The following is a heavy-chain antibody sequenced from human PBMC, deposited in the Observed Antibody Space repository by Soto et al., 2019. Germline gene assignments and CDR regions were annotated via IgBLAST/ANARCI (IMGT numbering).Heavy chain of an antibody. CDR2: ISSSSSYI. V-gene: IGHV3-21*01. CDR3: ARPLLSFDSSGYSLYDAFDI. D-gene: IGHD3-22*01. Sequence: GGSLRLSCAASGFTFSSYNMNWVRQAPGKGLEWVSSISSSSSYIYYADSVKGRFTISRDNAKNSLYLQMNSLRAEDTAVYYCARPLLSFDSSGYSLYDAFDIWGQGTMVTVSS. J-gene: IGHJ3*02. CDR1: GFTFSSYN.